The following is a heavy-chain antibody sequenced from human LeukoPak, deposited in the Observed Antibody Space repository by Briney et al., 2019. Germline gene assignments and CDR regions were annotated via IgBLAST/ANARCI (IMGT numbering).Heavy chain of an antibody. CDR1: GYTFTGYY. Sequence: ASVTVSCKASGYTFTGYYMHWVRQAPGQGLEWMGWINPNSGGTNYAQKFQGWVTMTRDTSISTAYMELSRLRSDDTAVYYCATDRGYLQFDYWGQGTLVTVSS. D-gene: IGHD3-22*01. J-gene: IGHJ4*02. CDR2: INPNSGGT. V-gene: IGHV1-2*04. CDR3: ATDRGYLQFDY.